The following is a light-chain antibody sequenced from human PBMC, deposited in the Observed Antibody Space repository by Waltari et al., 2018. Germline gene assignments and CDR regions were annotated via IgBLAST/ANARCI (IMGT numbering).Light chain of an antibody. CDR2: WAS. Sequence: DIVMTQSPDSLAVSLGERATINCKSSQSVLYSSNNKNYLAWYQQKPGPPPKLLISWASTRASGVPDRFSGSGSGTDFTLTISSLQAEDVAVYYCQQYYSTPYTFGQGTKLEIK. J-gene: IGKJ2*01. CDR1: QSVLYSSNNKNY. CDR3: QQYYSTPYT. V-gene: IGKV4-1*01.